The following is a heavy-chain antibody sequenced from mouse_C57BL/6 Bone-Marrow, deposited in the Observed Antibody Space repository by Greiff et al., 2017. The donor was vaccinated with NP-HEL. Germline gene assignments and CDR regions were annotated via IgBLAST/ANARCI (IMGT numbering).Heavy chain of an antibody. V-gene: IGHV1-15*01. D-gene: IGHD2-3*01. Sequence: VKVVESGAELVRPGASVTLSCKASGYTFTDYEMHWVKQTPVHGLEWIGAIDPETGGTAYNQKFKGKAILTADKSSSTAYMELRSLTSEDSAVYYCTRWGWLLRWFAYWGQGTLVTVSA. CDR2: IDPETGGT. CDR1: GYTFTDYE. J-gene: IGHJ3*01. CDR3: TRWGWLLRWFAY.